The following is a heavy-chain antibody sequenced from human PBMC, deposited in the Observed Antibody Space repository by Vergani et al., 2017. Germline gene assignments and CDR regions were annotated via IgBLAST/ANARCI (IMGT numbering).Heavy chain of an antibody. CDR1: GFTFDDYA. Sequence: EVQLVESGGGLVQPGRSLRLSCAASGFTFDDYAMHWVRQAPGKGLEWVSGISWNSGSIGYADSVKGRFTISRDNAKNSLYLQMNRLRAEDTALYYCAKDEAGGYYYMDVWGKGTTVTVSS. J-gene: IGHJ6*03. D-gene: IGHD3-10*01. V-gene: IGHV3-9*01. CDR2: ISWNSGSI. CDR3: AKDEAGGYYYMDV.